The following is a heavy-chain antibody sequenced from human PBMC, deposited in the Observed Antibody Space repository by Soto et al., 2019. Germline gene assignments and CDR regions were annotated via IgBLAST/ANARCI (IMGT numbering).Heavy chain of an antibody. J-gene: IGHJ4*02. Sequence: SLRLSCAASGFTFSSYAMHWVRQAPGKGLEWVAVISYDGSNKYYADSVKGRFTISRDNSKNTLYLQMNSLRAEDTAVYYCARDSSYSDSSGHFDYWGQGTLVTVSS. CDR1: GFTFSSYA. V-gene: IGHV3-30-3*01. D-gene: IGHD3-22*01. CDR3: ARDSSYSDSSGHFDY. CDR2: ISYDGSNK.